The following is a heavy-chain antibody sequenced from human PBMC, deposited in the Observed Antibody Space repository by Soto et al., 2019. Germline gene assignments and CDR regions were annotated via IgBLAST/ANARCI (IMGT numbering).Heavy chain of an antibody. D-gene: IGHD1-26*01. Sequence: GGSLRLSCAAAVFTFSGSAMHWVRQASGKGLEWVGRIRSKANSYATAYAASVKGRFTISRDDSKNTAYLQMNSLKTEDTAVYYCTRQWELRVLCAFDIWGQGTMVTVSS. CDR2: IRSKANSYAT. J-gene: IGHJ3*02. V-gene: IGHV3-73*01. CDR3: TRQWELRVLCAFDI. CDR1: VFTFSGSA.